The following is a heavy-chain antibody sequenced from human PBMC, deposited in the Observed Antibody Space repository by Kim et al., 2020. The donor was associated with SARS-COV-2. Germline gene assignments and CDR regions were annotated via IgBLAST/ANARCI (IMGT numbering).Heavy chain of an antibody. D-gene: IGHD6-19*01. CDR1: GFTFDDYA. J-gene: IGHJ4*02. CDR3: AKDMAVAGWGIDY. CDR2: ISWNSGSI. V-gene: IGHV3-9*01. Sequence: GGSLRLSCAASGFTFDDYAMHWVRQTPGKGLEWVSGISWNSGSIGYADSVKGRFTISRDNAKNSLYLQMNSLRADDTALYYCAKDMAVAGWGIDYWGQGTLVTVSS.